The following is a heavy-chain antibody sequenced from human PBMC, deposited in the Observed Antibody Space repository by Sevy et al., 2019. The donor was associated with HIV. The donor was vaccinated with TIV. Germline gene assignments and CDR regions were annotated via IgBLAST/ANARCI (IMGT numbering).Heavy chain of an antibody. D-gene: IGHD3-16*01. Sequence: GGSLRLSCAASGFTFSDHYMSWIRQAPGKGLEWVSFISGGGSTKYYGDSVRGRFTISRDNAKNSLYLQMNSLRAEDTAVYYWAGDDRGREGEPCFDSWGQGTLVTVSS. CDR2: ISGGGSTK. V-gene: IGHV3-11*01. CDR1: GFTFSDHY. J-gene: IGHJ4*02. CDR3: AGDDRGREGEPCFDS.